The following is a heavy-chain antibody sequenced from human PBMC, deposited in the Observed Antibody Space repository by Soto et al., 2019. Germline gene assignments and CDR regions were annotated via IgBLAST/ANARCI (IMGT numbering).Heavy chain of an antibody. J-gene: IGHJ5*02. V-gene: IGHV3-48*01. CDR1: GFTFSSYS. D-gene: IGHD4-17*01. CDR2: ISSSSSTI. Sequence: EMQLVESGGGLVQPGGSLRLSCAASGFTFSSYSMNWVRQAPGKGLEWVSYISSSSSTIYYADSVKGRLTISRDNAKNSLYLQMNRLRAEDTAVYYCVRESGAGSSTVTLNWFDPWGQGNLVTVSS. CDR3: VRESGAGSSTVTLNWFDP.